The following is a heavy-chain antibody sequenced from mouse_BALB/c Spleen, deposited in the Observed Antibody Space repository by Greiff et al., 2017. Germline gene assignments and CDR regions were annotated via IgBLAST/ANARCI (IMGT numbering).Heavy chain of an antibody. D-gene: IGHD1-1*01. CDR1: GYTFTSYV. J-gene: IGHJ2*01. Sequence: VQLQQSGPELVKPGASVKMSCKASGYTFTSYVMHWVKQKPGQGLEWIGYINPYNDGTKYNEKFKGKATLTSDKSSSTAYMELSSLTSEDSAVYYCARPFITTVVAPFDYWGQGTTLTVSS. V-gene: IGHV1-14*01. CDR2: INPYNDGT. CDR3: ARPFITTVVAPFDY.